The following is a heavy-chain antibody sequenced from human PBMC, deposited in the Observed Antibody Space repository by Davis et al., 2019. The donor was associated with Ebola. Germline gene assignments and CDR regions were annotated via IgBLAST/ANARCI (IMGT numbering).Heavy chain of an antibody. CDR2: IYYSGIT. CDR1: GGSVSSSSYY. J-gene: IGHJ4*02. CDR3: ASASYFRGSSGYLAY. D-gene: IGHD3-22*01. Sequence: SETLSLTCTVSGGSVSSSSYYWGWIRQPPGKGLEWIGSIYYSGITYCKPSLKSRVTISVDTPKNQLSLKLSSVTAADTAVYYCASASYFRGSSGYLAYWGQATLVTVSS. V-gene: IGHV4-39*01.